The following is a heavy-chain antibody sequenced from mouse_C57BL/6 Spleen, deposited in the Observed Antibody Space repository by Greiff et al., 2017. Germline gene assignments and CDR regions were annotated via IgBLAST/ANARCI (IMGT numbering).Heavy chain of an antibody. D-gene: IGHD2-4*01. J-gene: IGHJ3*01. CDR3: ARGIYYDYDGGGPFAY. CDR1: GYTFTGYW. Sequence: VQLQQSGAELMKPGASVKLSCKATGYTFTGYWIEWVKQRPGHGLEWIGEILPGSGSTNYNEKFKGKATFTADTSSNQAYMQLSSLTTEDSAIYYCARGIYYDYDGGGPFAYWGQGTLVTVSA. CDR2: ILPGSGST. V-gene: IGHV1-9*01.